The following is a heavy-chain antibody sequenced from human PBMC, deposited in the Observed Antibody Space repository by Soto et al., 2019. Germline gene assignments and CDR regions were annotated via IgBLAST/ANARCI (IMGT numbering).Heavy chain of an antibody. CDR2: IYSGGST. V-gene: IGHV3-53*01. J-gene: IGHJ3*02. CDR3: ARDIAVAAYAFDI. Sequence: GGSLRLSCAASGFTVSSNYMSWVRQAPGKGLEWVSVIYSGGSTYYAGSVRGRFTISRDNSKNTLYLQMNSLRAEDSAVYYCARDIAVAAYAFDIWGQGTMVTVSS. D-gene: IGHD6-19*01. CDR1: GFTVSSNY.